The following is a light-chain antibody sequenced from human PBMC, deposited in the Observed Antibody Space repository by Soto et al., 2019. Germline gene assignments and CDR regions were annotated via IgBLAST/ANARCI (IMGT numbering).Light chain of an antibody. Sequence: EIMMTQSPATLSVSPGERATLSYGASQSVSSNLAWYQQKPGQAPRLLIYGASTRATDIPARFSGSGSGTEFTLTISSLQSEDFAVYYCQQYDDWPPWTFGQGTKVDI. J-gene: IGKJ1*01. CDR3: QQYDDWPPWT. V-gene: IGKV3-15*01. CDR2: GAS. CDR1: QSVSSN.